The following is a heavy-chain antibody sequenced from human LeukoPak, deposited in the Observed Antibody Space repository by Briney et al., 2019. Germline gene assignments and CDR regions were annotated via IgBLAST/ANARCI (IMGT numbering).Heavy chain of an antibody. CDR3: ARCDFNSGSYYFDY. CDR1: GYIFTSHY. CDR2: IHPIGGST. V-gene: IGHV1-46*01. J-gene: IGHJ4*02. D-gene: IGHD3-10*01. Sequence: ASVKVSCKASGYIFTSHYIQWARQVPGRGLEWMGLIHPIGGSTTYAQRFQGRVTMTRDTATSTVYMELRSLRSEDTAIYYCARCDFNSGSYYFDYWGQGSMVTVSS.